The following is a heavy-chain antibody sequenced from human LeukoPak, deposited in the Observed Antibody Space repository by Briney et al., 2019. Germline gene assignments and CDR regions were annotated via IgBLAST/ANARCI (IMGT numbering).Heavy chain of an antibody. CDR2: IWYDGSNK. CDR3: ARLRGSIFDY. D-gene: IGHD3-16*01. J-gene: IGHJ4*02. Sequence: QTGGSLRLSCAASGFTFSSYAMSWVRQAPGKGLEWVAVIWYDGSNKYYADSVKGRFTISRDNSKNTLYLQMNSLRAEDTAVYYCARLRGSIFDYWGQGTLVTVSS. CDR1: GFTFSSYA. V-gene: IGHV3-33*08.